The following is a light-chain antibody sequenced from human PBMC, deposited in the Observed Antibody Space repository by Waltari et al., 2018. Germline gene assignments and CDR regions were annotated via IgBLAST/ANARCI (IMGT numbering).Light chain of an antibody. V-gene: IGKV4-1*01. CDR3: QQYFTTPYT. CDR1: EGLLYSSNNKNY. CDR2: GAS. Sequence: DIVLTQSPDSLAVSLGERVTFNCKSSEGLLYSSNNKNYLAWYQQRAGPSPKLLIYGASTREMGVPGRFRGSGSGTDFTLTISSLQAEDVAIYYCQQYFTTPYTFGRGTKLEIK. J-gene: IGKJ2*01.